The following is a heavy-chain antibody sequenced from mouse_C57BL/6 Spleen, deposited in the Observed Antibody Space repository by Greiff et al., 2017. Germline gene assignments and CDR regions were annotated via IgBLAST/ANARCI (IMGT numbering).Heavy chain of an antibody. CDR3: ARSDSTSFDY. D-gene: IGHD5-1*01. Sequence: VKLMESGPELVKPGASVKISCKASGYAFSSSWMNWVKQRPGKGLEWIGRIYPGDGDTNYNGKFKGKATLTADKSSSTAYMQLSSLTSEDSAVYFCARSDSTSFDYWGQGTTLTVSS. V-gene: IGHV1-82*01. J-gene: IGHJ2*01. CDR1: GYAFSSSW. CDR2: IYPGDGDT.